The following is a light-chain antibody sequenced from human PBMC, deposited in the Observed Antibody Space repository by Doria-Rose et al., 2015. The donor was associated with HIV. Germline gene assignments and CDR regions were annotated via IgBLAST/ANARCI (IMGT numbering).Light chain of an antibody. CDR1: DTIRCH. J-gene: IGKJ5*01. Sequence: DIQMTPSPSSLSASAVEIATITCPDTDTIRCHLNWYQQKPGKAPKLLIYAASNLQSGVPSRFSGSGFGTDFTLTISTLQPEDVATYYCQQSYSTFQITVVRGSRLESK. CDR3: QQSYSTFQIT. V-gene: IGKV1-39*01. CDR2: AAS.